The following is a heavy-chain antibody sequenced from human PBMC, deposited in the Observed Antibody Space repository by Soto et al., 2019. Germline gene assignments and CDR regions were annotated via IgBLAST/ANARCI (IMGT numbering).Heavy chain of an antibody. J-gene: IGHJ4*02. CDR3: AHRGGATVGPYYFDY. CDR1: GFSLSTTGVG. CDR2: IYWHDDK. Sequence: SVPTLVNPTQTLTLTCTFSGFSLSTTGVGVSWIRQPPGKALEWLALIYWHDDKRYSPSLKSRLTITKDTSKNQVVLTMTNMDPVDTATYYCAHRGGATVGPYYFDYWGQGAPVTVSP. V-gene: IGHV2-5*01. D-gene: IGHD3-16*01.